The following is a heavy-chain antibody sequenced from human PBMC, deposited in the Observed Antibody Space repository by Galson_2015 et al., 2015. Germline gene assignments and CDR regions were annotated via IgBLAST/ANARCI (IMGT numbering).Heavy chain of an antibody. V-gene: IGHV3-23*01. CDR2: ISGSGGST. J-gene: IGHJ5*02. Sequence: SLRLSCAASGFTFSSYAMSWVRQAPGKGLEWVSAISGSGGSTYYADSVKGRFTISRDNSKNTLYLQMNSLRAEDTAVYYCAKLLWFGEYPHWFDPWGQGTLVTVSS. CDR1: GFTFSSYA. CDR3: AKLLWFGEYPHWFDP. D-gene: IGHD3-10*01.